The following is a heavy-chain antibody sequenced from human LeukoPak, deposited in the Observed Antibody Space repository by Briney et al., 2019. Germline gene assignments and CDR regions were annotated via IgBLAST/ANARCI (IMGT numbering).Heavy chain of an antibody. CDR3: ARLTGLAAAGKDYYYYYGMDV. D-gene: IGHD6-13*01. Sequence: GGSLRLSCAASGFTFSSYEMNWVRQAPGKGLEWVSYISSSGSTIYYADSVKGRFTISRDNAKNSLYLQMNSLRAEDTAVYYCARLTGLAAAGKDYYYYYGMDVWGQGTTVTVSS. V-gene: IGHV3-48*03. J-gene: IGHJ6*02. CDR1: GFTFSSYE. CDR2: ISSSGSTI.